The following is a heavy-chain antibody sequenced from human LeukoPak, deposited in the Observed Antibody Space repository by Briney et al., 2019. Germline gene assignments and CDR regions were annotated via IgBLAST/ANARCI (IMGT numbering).Heavy chain of an antibody. Sequence: SETLSLTCTVSGGSISSSSYYRGWIRQPPGKWLEWIGSIYYSGSTYYNPSIKSRVTISVDTSKNQFSLKLSSVSAADTVVYYCARHRVLIMAFDIWGQGTMVTVSS. CDR1: GGSISSSSYY. CDR2: IYYSGST. CDR3: ARHRVLIMAFDI. D-gene: IGHD2-8*02. J-gene: IGHJ3*02. V-gene: IGHV4-39*01.